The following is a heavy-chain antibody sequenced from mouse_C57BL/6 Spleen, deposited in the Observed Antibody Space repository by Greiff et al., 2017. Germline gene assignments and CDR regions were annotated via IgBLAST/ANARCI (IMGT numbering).Heavy chain of an antibody. CDR3: ARGRLGY. J-gene: IGHJ2*01. Sequence: DVMLVESGGGLVKPGGSLKLSCAASGFTFSDYGMHWVRQAPEKGLEWVAYIRSGSSTIYYADTVKGRFTISRDNAKNTLFLQMTSLRSEDTAMYYCARGRLGYWGQGTTLTVSS. D-gene: IGHD2-13*01. CDR1: GFTFSDYG. V-gene: IGHV5-17*01. CDR2: IRSGSSTI.